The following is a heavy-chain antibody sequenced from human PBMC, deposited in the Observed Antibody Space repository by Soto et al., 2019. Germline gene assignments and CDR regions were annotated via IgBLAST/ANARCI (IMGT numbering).Heavy chain of an antibody. V-gene: IGHV4-59*01. D-gene: IGHD2-21*02. CDR3: ATRTRRPGDCYWTKKCLDS. Sequence: PSETLSLTCTISGGSISSYYWSWIRQSPGKGLEWIGYVYYNGVTKYNPSLKSRVTISADTSNNQFSLKLRSVSAADTAVYYCATRTRRPGDCYWTKKCLDSWRRRPLVTASS. CDR1: GGSISSYY. J-gene: IGHJ5*01. CDR2: VYYNGVT.